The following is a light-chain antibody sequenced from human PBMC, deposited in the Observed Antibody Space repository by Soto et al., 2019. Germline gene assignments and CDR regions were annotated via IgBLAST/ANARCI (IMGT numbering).Light chain of an antibody. Sequence: EVVITQSPDTLYVSPGEGATLSCRASQSVRTKLAWYQQKAGQAPRLLIYGASTRATGIPDRFSGSGSGTEFTLTISSLQSEDFAVYYCQQYNSWPPIPFGQGTRLEIK. J-gene: IGKJ5*01. CDR2: GAS. CDR1: QSVRTK. CDR3: QQYNSWPPIP. V-gene: IGKV3-15*01.